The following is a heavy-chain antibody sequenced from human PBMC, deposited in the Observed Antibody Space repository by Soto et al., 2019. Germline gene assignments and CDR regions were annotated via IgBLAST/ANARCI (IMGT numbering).Heavy chain of an antibody. CDR1: GYTFTSYA. V-gene: IGHV1-18*04. CDR3: VRDHPNYDFWSGTWTFDI. J-gene: IGHJ3*02. D-gene: IGHD3-3*01. Sequence: ASVKVSCKASGYTFTSYAISWVRQAPGQGHEWMGWISAYNGNTKYAQKLQGRVTMNIDTSTTTAYMELRSLRSDDTAVYYCVRDHPNYDFWSGTWTFDIWGQGTMVTVSS. CDR2: ISAYNGNT.